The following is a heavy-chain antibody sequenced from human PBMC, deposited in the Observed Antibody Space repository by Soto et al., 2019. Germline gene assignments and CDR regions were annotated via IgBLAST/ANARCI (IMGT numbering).Heavy chain of an antibody. CDR2: IIPIFGTE. D-gene: IGHD6-13*01. Sequence: QVQLVQSGAEVKKPGSSVKVSCKASGGTFSSYAISWVRQAPGQGLEWMGGIIPIFGTENHAQKFQGRVKITADKSTSTAYRELSSLRSEDTAVYYCWRIAAAGWGRGYYYGMDVWGQGTTVTVSS. CDR1: GGTFSSYA. J-gene: IGHJ6*02. CDR3: WRIAAAGWGRGYYYGMDV. V-gene: IGHV1-69*14.